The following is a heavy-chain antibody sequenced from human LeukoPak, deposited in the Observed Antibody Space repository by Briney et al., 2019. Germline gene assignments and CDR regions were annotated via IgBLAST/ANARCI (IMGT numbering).Heavy chain of an antibody. CDR2: ISAYNGNT. CDR1: GYTFTNFG. CDR3: ARDQVVGATAGTFDY. J-gene: IGHJ4*02. Sequence: ASVKVSCKASGYTFTNFGISWVRQAPGQGLEWMGWISAYNGNTNYAQRLQGRVTLATDTSTSTAYMELGSLGSDDTAVYYCARDQVVGATAGTFDYWGQGTLVTVSP. D-gene: IGHD1-26*01. V-gene: IGHV1-18*01.